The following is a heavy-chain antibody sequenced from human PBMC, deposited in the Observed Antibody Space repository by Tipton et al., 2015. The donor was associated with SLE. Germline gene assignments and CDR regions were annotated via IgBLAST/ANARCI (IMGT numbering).Heavy chain of an antibody. D-gene: IGHD6-13*01. Sequence: QLVQSGGGVVQPGRSLRLSCAASGFTFSSYAMHWVRQAPGKGLEWVAVISYDGSNKYYADSVKGRFTISRDNSKNTLYLQMNSLRAEDTAVYYCARVGSSSPFWGQGTLVTVSS. CDR3: ARVGSSSPF. CDR2: ISYDGSNK. V-gene: IGHV3-30-3*01. J-gene: IGHJ4*02. CDR1: GFTFSSYA.